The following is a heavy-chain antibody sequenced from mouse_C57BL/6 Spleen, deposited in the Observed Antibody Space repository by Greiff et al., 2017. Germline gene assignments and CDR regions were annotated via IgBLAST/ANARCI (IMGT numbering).Heavy chain of an antibody. CDR2: IYPGGGDT. D-gene: IGHD2-5*01. CDR3: ARASNLAWFAY. V-gene: IGHV1-80*01. CDR1: GYAFSSYW. J-gene: IGHJ3*01. Sequence: QVQLQQSGAELVKPGASVKISCKASGYAFSSYWMNWVKQRPGKGLEWIGQIYPGGGDTNYHGKVKGRATLTADNSSTTAYMQLSSLTSEDAAVYFCARASNLAWFAYWGQGTLVTVSA.